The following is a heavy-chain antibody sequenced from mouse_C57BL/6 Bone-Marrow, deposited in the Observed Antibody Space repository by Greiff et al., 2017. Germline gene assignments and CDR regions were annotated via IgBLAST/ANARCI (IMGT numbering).Heavy chain of an antibody. D-gene: IGHD2-3*01. V-gene: IGHV1-42*01. CDR1: GYSFTGYY. J-gene: IGHJ2*01. CDR3: ARTGDGYYVDYFDY. Sequence: LVESGPELVKPGASVKISCKASGYSFTGYYMNWVKQSPEKSLEWIGEINPSTGGTTYNQKFKAKATLTVDKSSSTAYMQLKSLTSEDSAVYYCARTGDGYYVDYFDYWGQGTTLTVSS. CDR2: INPSTGGT.